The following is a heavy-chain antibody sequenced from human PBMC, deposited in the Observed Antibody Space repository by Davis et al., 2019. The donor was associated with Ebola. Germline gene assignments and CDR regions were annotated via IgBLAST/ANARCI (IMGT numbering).Heavy chain of an antibody. J-gene: IGHJ4*02. CDR1: GYTFSTYA. V-gene: IGHV1-3*01. Sequence: AASVKVSCKASGYTFSTYAIHWLRQAPGQRLEWMGLINVAKGNTKYSQNFQGRVTMTEDPSTDTAYMELSSLRSEDTAVFYCAADIWFGHLLSWGHFNYWGQGTLVTVSS. CDR3: AADIWFGHLLSWGHFNY. CDR2: INVAKGNT. D-gene: IGHD3-10*01.